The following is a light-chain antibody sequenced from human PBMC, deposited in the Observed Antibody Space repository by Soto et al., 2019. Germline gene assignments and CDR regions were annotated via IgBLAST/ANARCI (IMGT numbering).Light chain of an antibody. Sequence: IQRTQSPWSRAASVGDRVTISCRASQSISSYLNWYQQKPGKAPKLLIYDASNLETGVPSRFCGIGSGTDFTFPLRSLKPEDIATDDCQPYDIMLTFGGSTQLDIK. CDR1: QSISSY. CDR2: DAS. CDR3: QPYDIMLT. J-gene: IGKJ4*01. V-gene: IGKV1-33*01.